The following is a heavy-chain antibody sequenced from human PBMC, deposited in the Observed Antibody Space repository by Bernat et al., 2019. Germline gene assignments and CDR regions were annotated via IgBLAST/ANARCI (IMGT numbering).Heavy chain of an antibody. J-gene: IGHJ4*02. V-gene: IGHV3-23*01. CDR3: AKEMNDDILTGYRVFDY. D-gene: IGHD3-9*01. CDR2: ISGSGGST. CDR1: GFTFSSYA. Sequence: EVQLLESGGGLVQPGGSLRLSCAASGFTFSSYAMSWVRQAPGKGLEWVSAISGSGGSTYYADSVKGRFTISRDNSKYTLYLQMNSLRAEDTAVYYCAKEMNDDILTGYRVFDYWGQGTLVTVSS.